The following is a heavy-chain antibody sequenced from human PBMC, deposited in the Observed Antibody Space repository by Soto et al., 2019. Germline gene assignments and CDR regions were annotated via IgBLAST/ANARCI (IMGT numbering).Heavy chain of an antibody. V-gene: IGHV3-30*18. D-gene: IGHD3-22*01. CDR1: GFTFSSYG. Sequence: PGGSLRLSCAASGFTFSSYGMHWVRQAPGKGLEWVAVISYDGSNKYYADSVKGRSTISRDNSKNTLYLQMNSLRAEDTAVYYCAKTQDYYDSSGYFDYWGQGTLVTVSS. CDR2: ISYDGSNK. CDR3: AKTQDYYDSSGYFDY. J-gene: IGHJ4*02.